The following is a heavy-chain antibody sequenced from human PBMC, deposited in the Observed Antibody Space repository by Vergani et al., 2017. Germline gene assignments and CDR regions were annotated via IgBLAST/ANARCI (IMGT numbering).Heavy chain of an antibody. CDR1: GYTFSNYY. J-gene: IGHJ4*02. CDR2: INPSGGHT. D-gene: IGHD3-9*01. CDR3: ARGDYGILTGYRY. Sequence: QVQVVQSGAEVKKSGASVKVSCKTSGYTFSNYYMHWVRQAPGQGLEWMGIINPSGGHTNYAQEFQGRVTMTRDTSTSTVYMELSSLRSEDTAIYSCARGDYGILTGYRYWRQGTLVTVSA. V-gene: IGHV1-46*03.